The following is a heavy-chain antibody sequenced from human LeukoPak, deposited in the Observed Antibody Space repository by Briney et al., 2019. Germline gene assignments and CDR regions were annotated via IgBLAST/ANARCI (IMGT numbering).Heavy chain of an antibody. CDR1: GYTFTSYG. D-gene: IGHD4-17*01. J-gene: IGHJ6*03. CDR3: ARRGGKNYGDYVVYYYYTDV. V-gene: IGHV1-18*01. CDR2: ISAYNGNT. Sequence: ASVKVSCKASGYTFTSYGISWVRQAPGQGLEWMGWISAYNGNTNYAQKIQGRVTMTTDTSTSTAYMELRSLRSDDTAVYYCARRGGKNYGDYVVYYYYTDVWGKGTTVTVSS.